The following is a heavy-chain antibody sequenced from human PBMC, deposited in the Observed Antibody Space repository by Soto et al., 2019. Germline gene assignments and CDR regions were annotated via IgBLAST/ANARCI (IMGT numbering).Heavy chain of an antibody. D-gene: IGHD3-3*01. J-gene: IGHJ2*01. CDR1: GDSINNTYW. CDR3: AREKSVVFGMAHPYWYFDL. CDR2: IFHTGGK. V-gene: IGHV4-4*02. Sequence: SETLSLTCFVSGDSINNTYWWSWVRQAPGKGLEWIGEIFHTGGKSYMPSLRGRITLSVDTSKNQFSLKLTSVTAADTAVYYCAREKSVVFGMAHPYWYFDLWGRGTLVTVSS.